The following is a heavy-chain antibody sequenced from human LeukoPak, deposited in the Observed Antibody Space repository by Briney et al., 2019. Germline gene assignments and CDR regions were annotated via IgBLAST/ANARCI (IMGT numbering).Heavy chain of an antibody. D-gene: IGHD6-19*01. CDR1: GYTFTTYW. CDR3: ARRVSVTGAPFDY. V-gene: IGHV5-51*01. CDR2: FYPANSDI. J-gene: IGHJ4*02. Sequence: PGESLQISCTGSGYTFTTYWIAWVRQMPGKGLEWMRIFYPANSDIRYSPSFQGQVIISADRSISTAYLQWSSLQASDTAIYYCARRVSVTGAPFDYWGQGTLVTVSS.